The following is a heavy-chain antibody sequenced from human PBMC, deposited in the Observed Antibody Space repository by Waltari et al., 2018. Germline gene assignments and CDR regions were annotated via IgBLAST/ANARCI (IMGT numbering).Heavy chain of an antibody. V-gene: IGHV4-39*01. D-gene: IGHD6-13*01. CDR2: IYYSGST. J-gene: IGHJ5*02. CDR3: ARGAEAAAGSSNWFDP. Sequence: QLQLQESGPGLVKPSETLSLTRTVSGGSISSSSYYWGWIRQPPGKGLEWIGSIYYSGSTYDNPSRKSRVTISVDTSKNQFSLKLSSVTAADTAVYYCARGAEAAAGSSNWFDPWGQGTLVTVSS. CDR1: GGSISSSSYY.